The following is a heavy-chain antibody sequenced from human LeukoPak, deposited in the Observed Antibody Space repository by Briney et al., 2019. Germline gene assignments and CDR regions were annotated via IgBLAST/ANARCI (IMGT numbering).Heavy chain of an antibody. J-gene: IGHJ5*02. CDR2: IYPGESDI. D-gene: IGHD2-21*01. V-gene: IGHV5-51*01. CDR3: ARRLGNWFDP. Sequence: PGESLKISCKGSGYSFTSYWIGWVRQMPGKGLEWMGIIYPGESDIRYSPSFQGQVTISADKSISTAYPQWGSLKASDTAMYYCARRLGNWFDPWGQGTQVTVSS. CDR1: GYSFTSYW.